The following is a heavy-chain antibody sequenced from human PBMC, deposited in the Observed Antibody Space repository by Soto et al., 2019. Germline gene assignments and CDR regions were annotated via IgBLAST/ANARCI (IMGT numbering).Heavy chain of an antibody. Sequence: QVQLVQSGAEVKKPGASVKVSCKASGYTFSNYGISWVRQAPGQGLEWMGWISAYTGNTNYAQKLQGRVTMTTDTSTNTAYMELRNLRSDDTAVYYCARDMASYNTPLEHWGQGTLVTVSS. CDR3: ARDMASYNTPLEH. CDR1: GYTFSNYG. J-gene: IGHJ1*01. V-gene: IGHV1-18*01. D-gene: IGHD1-20*01. CDR2: ISAYTGNT.